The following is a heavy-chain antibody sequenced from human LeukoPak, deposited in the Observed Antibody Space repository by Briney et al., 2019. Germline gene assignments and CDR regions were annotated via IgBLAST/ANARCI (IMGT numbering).Heavy chain of an antibody. V-gene: IGHV3-23*01. J-gene: IGHJ4*02. Sequence: PGGSLRLSCAASGFTFSNYAMSWLRQAPGKGLEWVSVISGSGGGTYYADSVKGRFTVSRDNSKNTLFLQMNSLRAEDTAVYYCATGLSVNLRWYFGYWGQGTLVTVSS. CDR3: ATGLSVNLRWYFGY. CDR2: ISGSGGGT. D-gene: IGHD4-23*01. CDR1: GFTFSNYA.